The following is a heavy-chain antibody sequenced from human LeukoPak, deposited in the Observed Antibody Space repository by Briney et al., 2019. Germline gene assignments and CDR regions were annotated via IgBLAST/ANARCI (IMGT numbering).Heavy chain of an antibody. J-gene: IGHJ5*02. V-gene: IGHV4-31*03. CDR1: GGSISSGGHY. Sequence: SETLSLTCTDSGGSISSGGHYWSWIRQHSGKGLEWIGYIYYSGSTYYTPSLKSRVTISVDTSKNQFSLKLNSVTAADTAVYYCARDSGDWFDPWGQGTLVTVSS. CDR3: ARDSGDWFDP. CDR2: IYYSGST.